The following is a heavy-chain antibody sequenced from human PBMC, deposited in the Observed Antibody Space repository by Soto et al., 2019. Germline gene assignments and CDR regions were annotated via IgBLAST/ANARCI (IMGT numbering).Heavy chain of an antibody. D-gene: IGHD3-10*01. CDR2: TIPVFNTA. CDR3: ARGVYGSGNYYTGPSAFDI. V-gene: IGHV1-69*06. CDR1: GGTLSDHG. J-gene: IGHJ3*02. Sequence: QVQLEQSGAEVKKPGSSVKISCKASGGTLSDHGVSWLRQAPRQGVEWVGGTIPVFNTAKYAPKFQGRVTIAADKSTNIAYMELGSLRSDDTAFYYCARGVYGSGNYYTGPSAFDIWGQGTLVIVSS.